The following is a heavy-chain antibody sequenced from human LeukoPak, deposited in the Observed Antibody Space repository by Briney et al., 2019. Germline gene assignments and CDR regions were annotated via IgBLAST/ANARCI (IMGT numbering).Heavy chain of an antibody. J-gene: IGHJ2*01. V-gene: IGHV3-30*03. Sequence: GRSLRLSCAASGFTFSSYGMHWVRQAPGKGLEWVAVISYDGSNKYYADSVKGRFTISRDNSKNTLYLQMNSLRAEDTAVYYCARDGRSPYYWYFDLWGRGTLVTVSS. CDR2: ISYDGSNK. D-gene: IGHD3/OR15-3a*01. CDR3: ARDGRSPYYWYFDL. CDR1: GFTFSSYG.